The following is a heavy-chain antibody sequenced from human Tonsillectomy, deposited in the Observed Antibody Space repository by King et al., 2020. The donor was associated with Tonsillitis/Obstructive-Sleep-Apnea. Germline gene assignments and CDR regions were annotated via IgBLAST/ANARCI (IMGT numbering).Heavy chain of an antibody. Sequence: VQLVQSGSELKKPGASVKVSCKASGYTFTSYAMNWVRQAPGQGLEWMGWINTNTENPTYAPGFTGRFVFSLDTSVSTAYLQFSSLKAEDTAVYFCARGGQVLPDPMDYWGQGTLVTVSS. CDR3: ARGGQVLPDPMDY. V-gene: IGHV7-4-1*02. CDR1: GYTFTSYA. CDR2: INTNTENP. D-gene: IGHD2-2*01. J-gene: IGHJ4*02.